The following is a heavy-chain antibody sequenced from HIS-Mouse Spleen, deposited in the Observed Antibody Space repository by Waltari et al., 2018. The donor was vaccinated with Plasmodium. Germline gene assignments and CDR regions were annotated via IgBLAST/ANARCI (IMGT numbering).Heavy chain of an antibody. CDR1: GYSFTSYW. D-gene: IGHD7-27*01. CDR3: ARPAFLGMMGYYFDY. Sequence: EVQLVQSGAEVKKPGESLKISCKGSGYSFTSYWIGWVRQMPGKGLEWMGIIYPGDSDTRYSPSFQGQVTISADKSISTAYLQWSSLKASVTAMYYCARPAFLGMMGYYFDYWGKGTLVTVSS. CDR2: IYPGDSDT. V-gene: IGHV5-51*01. J-gene: IGHJ4*02.